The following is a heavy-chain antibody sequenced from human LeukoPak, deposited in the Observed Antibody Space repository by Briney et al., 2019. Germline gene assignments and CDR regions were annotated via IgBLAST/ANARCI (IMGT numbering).Heavy chain of an antibody. CDR3: ATEGALTVRAFDY. Sequence: PGGSLRLSCAASGYIFSNYNMHWVRQAPGKGLEWVSSISGSGSYMYYVDSLKGRFTISRDNAKNSLYLQINSLAAEDTAVYYCATEGALTVRAFDYWGQGTLATVCS. CDR2: ISGSGSYM. CDR1: GYIFSNYN. V-gene: IGHV3-21*01. J-gene: IGHJ4*02. D-gene: IGHD3-9*01.